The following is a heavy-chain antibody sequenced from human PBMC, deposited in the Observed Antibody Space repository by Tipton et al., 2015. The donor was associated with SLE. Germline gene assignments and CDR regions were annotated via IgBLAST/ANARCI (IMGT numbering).Heavy chain of an antibody. CDR1: GFTFRSYA. Sequence: GSLRLSCAASGFTFRSYAMSWVRQAPGKGLEWVSSISSSSSDIYYADSVKCRFTIPRDNAKESVFLQMNSLRVEDTAVYSCARDRTARGWFDPWGQGTLVTVSS. CDR2: ISSSSSDI. V-gene: IGHV3-21*01. D-gene: IGHD5-18*01. J-gene: IGHJ5*02. CDR3: ARDRTARGWFDP.